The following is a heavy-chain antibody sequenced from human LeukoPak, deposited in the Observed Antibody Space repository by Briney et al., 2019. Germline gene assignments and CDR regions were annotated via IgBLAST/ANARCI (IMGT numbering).Heavy chain of an antibody. CDR3: GGGARFGEDYYYMDV. CDR1: GGSISSYY. CDR2: IYYSGST. Sequence: SETLSLTCTVSGGSISSYYWSWIRQPPGKGLEWIGYIYYSGSTNYNPSLKSRVTISVDTSKNQFSLKLSSVTAADTAVYYWGGGARFGEDYYYMDVWGKGTTVTISS. D-gene: IGHD3-10*01. J-gene: IGHJ6*03. V-gene: IGHV4-59*01.